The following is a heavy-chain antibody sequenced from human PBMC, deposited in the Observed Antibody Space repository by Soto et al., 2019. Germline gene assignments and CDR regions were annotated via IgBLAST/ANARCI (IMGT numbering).Heavy chain of an antibody. Sequence: LSLTCAVSCGSVSSGVFSWNWIRQPPGQGLEWIGYISHGGSPHYTPSLRSRVSISVDRSTNVISLNLTSMTPADTAVYFCARGHSYYAMDVWGQGITFTVSS. CDR1: CGSVSSGVFS. V-gene: IGHV4-30-2*01. CDR2: ISHGGSP. CDR3: ARGHSYYAMDV. J-gene: IGHJ6*01.